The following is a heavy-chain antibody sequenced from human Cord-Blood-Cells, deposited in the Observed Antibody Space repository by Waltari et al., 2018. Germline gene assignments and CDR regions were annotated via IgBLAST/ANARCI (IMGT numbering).Heavy chain of an antibody. CDR2: IYWDDDK. CDR1: GFSLSTSGVG. J-gene: IGHJ3*02. Sequence: QITLKESGPTLVKPTQTLTLTCTFSGFSLSTSGVGVGWIRQPPGKALEWLALIYWDDDKRYSPSLKSRLTITKDTSKNQVVLTMTNMDPVDIATYYCAHRTASGVAFDIWGQGTMVTVSS. D-gene: IGHD6-13*01. V-gene: IGHV2-5*02. CDR3: AHRTASGVAFDI.